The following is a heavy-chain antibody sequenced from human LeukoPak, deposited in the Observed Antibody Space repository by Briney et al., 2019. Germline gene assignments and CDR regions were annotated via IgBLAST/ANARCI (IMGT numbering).Heavy chain of an antibody. CDR2: IRYDGSNK. CDR3: VKPSGCSSTSCSRYFDY. J-gene: IGHJ4*02. V-gene: IGHV3-30*02. Sequence: PGGSLRLSCAASGFTFSSYGMHWVRQAPGMGLEWVAFIRYDGSNKYYADSVKGRFTISRDNSKNTLYLQMNSLRAEDTAVYYCVKPSGCSSTSCSRYFDYWGQGTLVTVSS. CDR1: GFTFSSYG. D-gene: IGHD2-2*01.